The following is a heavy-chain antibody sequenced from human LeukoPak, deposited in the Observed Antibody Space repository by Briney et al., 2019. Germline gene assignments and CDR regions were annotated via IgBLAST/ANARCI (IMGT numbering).Heavy chain of an antibody. CDR2: ISGSGGSK. J-gene: IGHJ4*02. CDR3: AKACRDISGYYGGEGIYFDY. Sequence: GGSLRLSCAASGFTFSSYGMSWGRQAPGKGLEWVSAISGSGGSKYYADSVKGRFTISRDNSKNTLYLQMNSLRAEDTAVYYCAKACRDISGYYGGEGIYFDYWGQGTLVTVSS. V-gene: IGHV3-23*01. D-gene: IGHD3-22*01. CDR1: GFTFSSYG.